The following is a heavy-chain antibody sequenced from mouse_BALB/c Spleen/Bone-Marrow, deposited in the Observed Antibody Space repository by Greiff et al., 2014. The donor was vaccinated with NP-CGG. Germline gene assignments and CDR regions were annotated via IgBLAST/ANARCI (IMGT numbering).Heavy chain of an antibody. CDR1: GYTFSSYW. V-gene: IGHV1-9*01. Sequence: VQLQQSGAELMKPGASMKISCKATGYTFSSYWIEWVKQRPGHGLEWIGEILPGSGSTNYNEKFKGKATFTADTSSNTAYMQLSSLTSEDSAVYYCARDWDPFAYWGQGTLVTVSA. D-gene: IGHD4-1*01. J-gene: IGHJ3*01. CDR3: ARDWDPFAY. CDR2: ILPGSGST.